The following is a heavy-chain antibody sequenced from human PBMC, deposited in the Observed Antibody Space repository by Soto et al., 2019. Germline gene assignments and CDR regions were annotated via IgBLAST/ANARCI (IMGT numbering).Heavy chain of an antibody. V-gene: IGHV3-43*01. D-gene: IGHD3-10*01. CDR1: GFTFDDYT. CDR2: ISWDGGST. Sequence: GGSLRLSCAASGFTFDDYTMHWVRQAPGKGLEWVSLISWDGGSTYYADSVKGRFTISRDNSKNSLYLQMNSLRTEDTALYYCAKGLPIGSGSYYPYYYGMDVWGQGTTVTVSS. CDR3: AKGLPIGSGSYYPYYYGMDV. J-gene: IGHJ6*02.